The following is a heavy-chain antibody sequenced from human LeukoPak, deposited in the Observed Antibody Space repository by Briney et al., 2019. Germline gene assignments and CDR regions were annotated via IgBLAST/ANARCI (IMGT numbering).Heavy chain of an antibody. CDR1: GFTFSSYA. CDR3: AKDRRDGYDYFEY. D-gene: IGHD5-24*01. CDR2: ISYDGSNK. V-gene: IGHV3-30*18. J-gene: IGHJ4*02. Sequence: PGGSLRLSCAASGFTFSSYAMHWVRQAPGKGLEWVAVISYDGSNKYYADSVKGRFTISRDNSKNTLYLRMNSLRAEDTAVYYCAKDRRDGYDYFEYWGQGTLVTVSS.